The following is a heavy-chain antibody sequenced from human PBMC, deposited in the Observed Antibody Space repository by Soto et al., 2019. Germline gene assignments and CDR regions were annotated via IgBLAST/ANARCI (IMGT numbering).Heavy chain of an antibody. CDR2: SYYSGSA. D-gene: IGHD3-16*02. J-gene: IGHJ3*02. Sequence: QVQLQESGPGLVKPSQTLTLTCSVSGGSISSDNYFWRWIRQPPGQGLEWIGSSYYSGSAHYNPSLKSRFTISVDTSTNQFSLDLFSVTAADTAMYYCAREVIPAATLGSDAFDIWGQGTMGTVSS. CDR1: GGSISSDNYF. CDR3: AREVIPAATLGSDAFDI. V-gene: IGHV4-30-4*01.